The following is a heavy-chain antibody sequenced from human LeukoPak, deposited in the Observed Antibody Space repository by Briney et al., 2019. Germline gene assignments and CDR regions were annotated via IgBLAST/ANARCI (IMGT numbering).Heavy chain of an antibody. CDR3: ATVIWSGSDY. D-gene: IGHD3-3*01. J-gene: IGHJ4*02. CDR2: INSDGSIT. CDR1: GFTFSNYW. V-gene: IGHV3-74*01. Sequence: VGSLRLSCAASGFTFSNYWMHWVRHAPGKGLVWVSRINSDGSITTYADSVKGRFTISRDNAKNTLYLQMNGLRAEDTAVYYCATVIWSGSDYWGQGTLVTVSS.